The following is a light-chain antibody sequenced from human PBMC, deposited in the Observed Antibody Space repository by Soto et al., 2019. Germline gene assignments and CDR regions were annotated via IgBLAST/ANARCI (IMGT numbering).Light chain of an antibody. V-gene: IGLV2-14*03. CDR2: DVS. J-gene: IGLJ1*01. CDR1: SSDVGGYNY. CDR3: SSYTSSSTYV. Sequence: QSVLTQPASVSGCPGQSITIPCTGTSSDVGGYNYVSWYQQHPGKAPKLIIYDVSNRPSGVSNRFSGSKSGNTASLTISGLQAGDEADYYCSSYTSSSTYVFGTGTKVTVL.